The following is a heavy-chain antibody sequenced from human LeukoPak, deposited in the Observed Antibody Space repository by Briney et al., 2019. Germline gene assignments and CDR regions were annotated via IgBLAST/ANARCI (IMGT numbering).Heavy chain of an antibody. CDR3: ARTSMVRGVIRP. CDR2: IYHSRST. J-gene: IGHJ4*02. D-gene: IGHD3-10*01. V-gene: IGHV4-30-2*01. CDR1: TGSLSSGGNP. Sequence: HTLSLITTVSTGSLSSGGNPWISVPHPPGTVPEWIRHIYHSRSTYYNPSRKSRVTLSVDRSKNPFSLKLSSVTAADTAVYYCARTSMVRGVIRPWGQGTLVTVSS.